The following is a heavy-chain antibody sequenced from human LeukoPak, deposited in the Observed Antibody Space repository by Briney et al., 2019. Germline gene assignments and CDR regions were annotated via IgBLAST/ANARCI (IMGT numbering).Heavy chain of an antibody. CDR1: GYTFTNYA. CDR3: AREYGSGSYYKANWFDP. V-gene: IGHV1-18*01. Sequence: GASVKVSCKASGYTFTNYAISWVRQAPGQGLEWMGWISAYNGNTNYAQKLQGRVTMTTDTSTSTAYMELRSLRSDDTAVYYCAREYGSGSYYKANWFDPWGQGTLVTVSS. CDR2: ISAYNGNT. J-gene: IGHJ5*02. D-gene: IGHD3-10*01.